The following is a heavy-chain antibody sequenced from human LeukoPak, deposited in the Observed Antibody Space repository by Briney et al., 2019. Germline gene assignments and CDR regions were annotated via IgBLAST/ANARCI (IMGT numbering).Heavy chain of an antibody. D-gene: IGHD3-10*02. J-gene: IGHJ6*04. V-gene: IGHV3-48*03. Sequence: GGSLRLSCAASGFTFSSYEMNWVRQAPGKGLEWVSYINSSGSTIYYADSVKGRFTISRDNAKNSLYLQMNSLRAEDTAVYYCSELVITMIGGVWGKGTTVTISS. CDR2: INSSGSTI. CDR1: GFTFSSYE. CDR3: SELVITMIGGV.